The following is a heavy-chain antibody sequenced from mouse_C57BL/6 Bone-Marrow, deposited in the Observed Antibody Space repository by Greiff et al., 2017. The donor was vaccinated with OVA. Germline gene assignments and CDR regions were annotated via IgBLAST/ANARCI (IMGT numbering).Heavy chain of an antibody. Sequence: EVQLVESGGGLVQPGGSMKLSCAASGFTFSDAWMDWVRQSPEKGLEWVAEIRNKANNHATYYAESVKGRFTISRDDSKSSVYLQMNSLRAEDTGIYYCNTGLRLRPYAMDYWGQGTSVTVSS. CDR3: NTGLRLRPYAMDY. V-gene: IGHV6-6*01. CDR1: GFTFSDAW. CDR2: IRNKANNHAT. D-gene: IGHD2-2*01. J-gene: IGHJ4*01.